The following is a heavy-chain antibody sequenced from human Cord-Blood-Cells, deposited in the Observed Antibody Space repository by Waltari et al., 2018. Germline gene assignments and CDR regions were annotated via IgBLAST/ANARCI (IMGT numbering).Heavy chain of an antibody. CDR3: ASFHYYYMDV. CDR1: GGSFRGYY. Sequence: QVQLQQWGAGLLKPSETLSLTCAVYGGSFRGYYWSWIRQPPGKGLEWLGEINHSGSTNYNPSLKSRVTISVDTSKNQFSLKLSSVTAADTAVYYCASFHYYYMDVWGKGTTVTVSS. J-gene: IGHJ6*03. CDR2: INHSGST. V-gene: IGHV4-34*01.